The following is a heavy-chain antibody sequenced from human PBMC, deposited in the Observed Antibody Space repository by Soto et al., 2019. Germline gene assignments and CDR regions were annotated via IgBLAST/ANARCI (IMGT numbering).Heavy chain of an antibody. CDR2: INPSGGST. V-gene: IGHV1-46*01. J-gene: IGHJ3*02. D-gene: IGHD2-15*01. CDR3: AGNGLLGAFDI. CDR1: GYTFTSYY. Sequence: ASVKVSCKASGYTFTSYYMHWVRQAPGQGLEWMGIINPSGGSTSYAQKFQGRVTMTRDTSTSTVYMELSSLRSEDTAVYYCAGNGLLGAFDIWGQGTMVTVSS.